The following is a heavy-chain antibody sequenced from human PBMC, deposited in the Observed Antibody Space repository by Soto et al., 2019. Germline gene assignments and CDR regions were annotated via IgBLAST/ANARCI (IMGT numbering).Heavy chain of an antibody. CDR2: ISGSGGST. Sequence: VGSLRLSCAASGFTFSSYAMSWVRQAPGKGLEWVSAISGSGGSTYYADSVKGRFTISRDNSKNTLYLQMNSLRAEDTAVYYCAYSSTPSDWFDPWGQGTLVTVSS. J-gene: IGHJ5*02. CDR3: AYSSTPSDWFDP. CDR1: GFTFSSYA. V-gene: IGHV3-23*01. D-gene: IGHD6-13*01.